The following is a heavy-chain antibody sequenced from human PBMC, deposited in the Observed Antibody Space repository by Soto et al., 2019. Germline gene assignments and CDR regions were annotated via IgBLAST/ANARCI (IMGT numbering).Heavy chain of an antibody. D-gene: IGHD6-19*01. CDR1: GFTFSNYG. CDR2: IWYDGSNQ. V-gene: IGHV3-33*01. CDR3: ARDDIPGRAVAIYGMDV. Sequence: QVPLVESGGGVVQPGRSLRLSCAASGFTFSNYGMHWVRQAPGKGLEWVAVIWYDGSNQYYADSVKGRFTISRDNSKNTLYLQMHSLRAEDTAVYYCARDDIPGRAVAIYGMDVWGQGTTVNVSS. J-gene: IGHJ6*02.